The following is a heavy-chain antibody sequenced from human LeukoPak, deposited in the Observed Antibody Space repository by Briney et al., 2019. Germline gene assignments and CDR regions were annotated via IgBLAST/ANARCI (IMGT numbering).Heavy chain of an antibody. V-gene: IGHV4-59*01. Sequence: PSETLSLTCTVSGGSISGWYWSWIRQPPGKGLEWIGYIYGSGNTNYNPSLKSRVTMSIDTSKNQFPLKLTSVTAADTATYYCARETSLAGFASGLGFNYWGQGILVTVSS. CDR1: GGSISGWY. D-gene: IGHD6-19*01. CDR3: ARETSLAGFASGLGFNY. J-gene: IGHJ4*02. CDR2: IYGSGNT.